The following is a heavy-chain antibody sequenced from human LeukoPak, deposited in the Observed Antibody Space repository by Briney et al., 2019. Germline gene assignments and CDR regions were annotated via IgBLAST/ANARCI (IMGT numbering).Heavy chain of an antibody. Sequence: GGSLSLSCAASGFIFNNYGLISVRQAPGKGPQWVSAISNDGGGTTYADFVKGRFTISRDNSKNTLFLHMNRLRAEYTALYYCANGGSGYFADLWGQGTLVTVSS. CDR2: ISNDGGGT. CDR3: ANGGSGYFADL. V-gene: IGHV3-23*01. D-gene: IGHD3-22*01. J-gene: IGHJ5*02. CDR1: GFIFNNYG.